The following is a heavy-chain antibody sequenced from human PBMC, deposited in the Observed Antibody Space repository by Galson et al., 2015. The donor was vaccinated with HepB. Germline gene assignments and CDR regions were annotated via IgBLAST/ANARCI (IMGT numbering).Heavy chain of an antibody. V-gene: IGHV6-1*01. CDR1: GDSVSSNSAA. D-gene: IGHD1-1*01. J-gene: IGHJ6*03. CDR3: ARETTGTTRSRLKYYMDV. Sequence: CAISGDSVSSNSAAWNWIRQSPSRGLEWLGRTYYRSKWYNDYAVSVKSRITINPDTSKNQFSLQLNSVTPEDTAVYYCARETTGTTRSRLKYYMDVWGKGTTVTVSS. CDR2: TYYRSKWYN.